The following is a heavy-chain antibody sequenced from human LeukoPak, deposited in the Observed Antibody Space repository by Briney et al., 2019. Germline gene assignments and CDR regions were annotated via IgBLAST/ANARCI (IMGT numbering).Heavy chain of an antibody. D-gene: IGHD3-10*01. J-gene: IGHJ5*02. Sequence: SETPSLTCTVSGGSISSYYWSWIRQPPGKGLEWIGYIYYSGSTNYNPSLKSRVTISVDTSKNQFSLKLSSVTAADTAVYYCARSYGSALNWFDPWGQGTLVTVSS. CDR2: IYYSGST. CDR1: GGSISSYY. CDR3: ARSYGSALNWFDP. V-gene: IGHV4-59*01.